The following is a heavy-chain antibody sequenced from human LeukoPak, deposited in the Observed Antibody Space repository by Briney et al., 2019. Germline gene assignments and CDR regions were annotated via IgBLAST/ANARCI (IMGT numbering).Heavy chain of an antibody. Sequence: KPSETLSLTCTVSGGSISSYYWSWIRQPPGKGLEWIGYIYYSGSTNYNPSLKSRVTISVDTSKNQFSLKLSSVTAADTAVYYCARHSSTVTCDYGMDVWGQGTTVTVSS. J-gene: IGHJ6*02. CDR2: IYYSGST. D-gene: IGHD2-2*01. V-gene: IGHV4-59*08. CDR1: GGSISSYY. CDR3: ARHSSTVTCDYGMDV.